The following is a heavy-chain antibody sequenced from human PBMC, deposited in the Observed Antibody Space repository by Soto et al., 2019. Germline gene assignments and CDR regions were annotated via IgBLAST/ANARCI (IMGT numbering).Heavy chain of an antibody. V-gene: IGHV1-2*02. J-gene: IGHJ6*02. CDR1: GYTFTGYY. CDR2: INPNSGGT. Sequence: ASVKVSCKASGYTFTGYYMHWVRQAPGQGLEWMGWINPNSGGTNYAQKFQGRVTMTRDTSISTAYMELSRLRSDDPAVYYCASAYYCGITIFGVVIDYYYYYGMDVWGQGTTVTVSS. CDR3: ASAYYCGITIFGVVIDYYYYYGMDV. D-gene: IGHD3-3*01.